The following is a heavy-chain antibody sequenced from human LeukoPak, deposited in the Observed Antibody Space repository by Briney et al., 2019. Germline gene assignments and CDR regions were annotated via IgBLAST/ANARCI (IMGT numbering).Heavy chain of an antibody. CDR2: ISGFRGNT. CDR1: GYTFSSYG. CDR3: ARDFFSYDGTENNYEDTFDI. V-gene: IGHV1-18*01. J-gene: IGHJ3*02. D-gene: IGHD3-22*01. Sequence: ASVKVSCKASGYTFSSYGLSWVRQAPGQGLEWMGWISGFRGNTNYAQKFRGRVTMTTDTSTTTAYVELRSLNSDDTAVYYCARDFFSYDGTENNYEDTFDIWGQGTMVTVSS.